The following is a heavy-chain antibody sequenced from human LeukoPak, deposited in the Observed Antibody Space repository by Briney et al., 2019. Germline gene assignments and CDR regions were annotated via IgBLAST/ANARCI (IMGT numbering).Heavy chain of an antibody. Sequence: SETLSLTCTVSGVSVSSGSYYWSWIRQPPGKGLEWIGYIYYSGSTNYNPSLKSRVTISEDTSKNQFSLKLTSVTAADTAVYYCVRDRELTYWGQGTLVTVSS. J-gene: IGHJ4*02. CDR3: VRDRELTY. CDR2: IYYSGST. D-gene: IGHD1-26*01. CDR1: GVSVSSGSYY. V-gene: IGHV4-61*01.